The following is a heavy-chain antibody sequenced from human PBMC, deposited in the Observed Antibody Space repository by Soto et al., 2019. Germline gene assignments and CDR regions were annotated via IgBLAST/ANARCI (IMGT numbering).Heavy chain of an antibody. D-gene: IGHD3-22*01. CDR3: AKDGYDSSGYTDY. CDR2: ISYDGSNK. Sequence: GGSLRLSCAASGFSLTRYGFHWVRQAPGKGLEWVAVISYDGSNKYYADSVKGRFTISRDNSKNTLYLQMNSLRAEATSVYYCAKDGYDSSGYTDYWGQGTLVTVSS. V-gene: IGHV3-30*18. CDR1: GFSLTRYG. J-gene: IGHJ4*02.